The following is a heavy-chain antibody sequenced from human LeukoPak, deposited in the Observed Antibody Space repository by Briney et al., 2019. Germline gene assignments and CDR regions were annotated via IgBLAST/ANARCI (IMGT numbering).Heavy chain of an antibody. V-gene: IGHV4-34*01. D-gene: IGHD3-10*01. CDR3: ARGRSSTMVRGVIRPRYFDL. J-gene: IGHJ2*01. CDR2: INHSGST. CDR1: GGSFSGYY. Sequence: SETLSLTCAVYGGSFSGYYWSWIRQPPGKGLEWIGEINHSGSTNYNPSLKSRVTMSVDTSKNQFSLKLSSVTAADTAVYYCARGRSSTMVRGVIRPRYFDLWGRGTLVTVSS.